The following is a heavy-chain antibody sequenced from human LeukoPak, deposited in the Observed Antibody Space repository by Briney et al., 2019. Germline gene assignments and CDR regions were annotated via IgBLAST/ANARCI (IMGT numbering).Heavy chain of an antibody. J-gene: IGHJ4*02. D-gene: IGHD6-13*01. CDR3: AKGQPTRYSSSWYFDY. V-gene: IGHV3-11*01. CDR2: ISSSGSTI. Sequence: GGSLRLSCAASGFTFSDYYMSWIRQAPGKGLEWVSYISSSGSTIYYADSVKGRFTISRDNAKNSLYLQMNSLRAEDTALYYCAKGQPTRYSSSWYFDYWGQGTLVTVSS. CDR1: GFTFSDYY.